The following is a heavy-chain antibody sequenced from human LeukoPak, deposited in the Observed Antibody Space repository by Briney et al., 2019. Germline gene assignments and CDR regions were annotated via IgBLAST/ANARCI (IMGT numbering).Heavy chain of an antibody. Sequence: ASVKVSCKASGYAFKKYAISWVRQAPGQGLEWMGLISTYNGDTNYAQNFKGRVTMTTDASTSTAYMELRSLRSDDTAVYYCTRDPSNTSGWYIYFDYWGQGALVTVSS. CDR1: GYAFKKYA. J-gene: IGHJ4*02. CDR2: ISTYNGDT. V-gene: IGHV1-18*01. D-gene: IGHD6-19*01. CDR3: TRDPSNTSGWYIYFDY.